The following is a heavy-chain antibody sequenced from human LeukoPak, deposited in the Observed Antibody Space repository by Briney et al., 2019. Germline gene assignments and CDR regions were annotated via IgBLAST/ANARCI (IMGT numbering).Heavy chain of an antibody. CDR2: IRYDGNNN. Sequence: PGGSLRLSCVASGFTFSNYGIHWVRQAPGKGLEWVAFIRYDGNNNYYADSVKGRFTISRDNSKNTLYLQMNSLRAEDTAVYYCEKGAGRYYDSSDYYIDFWGQGTLVTVSS. CDR1: GFTFSNYG. D-gene: IGHD3-22*01. CDR3: EKGAGRYYDSSDYYIDF. V-gene: IGHV3-30*02. J-gene: IGHJ4*02.